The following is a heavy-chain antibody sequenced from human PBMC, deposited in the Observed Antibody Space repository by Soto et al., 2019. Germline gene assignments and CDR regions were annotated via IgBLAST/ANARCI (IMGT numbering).Heavy chain of an antibody. CDR3: ARLSPERTDDYGDYVGRRYSYYGMDV. D-gene: IGHD4-17*01. CDR1: GYTFTGYY. V-gene: IGHV1-2*04. CDR2: INPNSGGT. J-gene: IGHJ6*02. Sequence: QVQLVQSGAEVKKPGASVKVSCKASGYTFTGYYMHWVRQAPGQGLEWMGWINPNSGGTNYAQKFQGWVTMTRDTSNSTAYMEPSRLRSDDTAVYYCARLSPERTDDYGDYVGRRYSYYGMDVWGQGTTVTVSS.